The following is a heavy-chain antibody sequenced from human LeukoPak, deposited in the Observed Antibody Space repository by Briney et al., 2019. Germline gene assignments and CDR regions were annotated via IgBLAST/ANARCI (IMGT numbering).Heavy chain of an antibody. Sequence: SETLSLTCAVYGGSFSGYYWSWIRQPPEKGLEWIGEINHSGSTNYNPSLKSRVTISVDTSKNQFSLKLRSVTAADTAVYYCARAPPYFDYWGQGTLVTVSS. CDR2: INHSGST. CDR3: ARAPPYFDY. V-gene: IGHV4-34*01. CDR1: GGSFSGYY. J-gene: IGHJ4*02.